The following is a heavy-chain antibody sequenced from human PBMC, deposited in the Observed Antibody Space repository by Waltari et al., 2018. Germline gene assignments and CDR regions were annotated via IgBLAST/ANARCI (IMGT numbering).Heavy chain of an antibody. D-gene: IGHD3-22*01. CDR2: INYSGRP. CDR1: GESFSGYY. Sequence: QVELQQWGAGLLKPSETLSLTCAVYGESFSGYYWSWIRQPPGKGREWIGQINYSGRPTYNSSLKSRVTISVDVSKNQFSLKLTSVTAADTAVYYCARGGEDFDDSTYFAYWGQGNLVTVSS. CDR3: ARGGEDFDDSTYFAY. J-gene: IGHJ4*02. V-gene: IGHV4-34*01.